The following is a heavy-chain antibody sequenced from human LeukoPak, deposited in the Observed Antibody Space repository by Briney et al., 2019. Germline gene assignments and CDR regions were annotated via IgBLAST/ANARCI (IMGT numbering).Heavy chain of an antibody. CDR2: MYYSGST. J-gene: IGHJ5*02. CDR3: ARPYYYDSRIDP. V-gene: IGHV4-30-4*08. D-gene: IGHD3-22*01. Sequence: SETLSLTCTVSGGSISSGGHYWNWIRQHPGKGLEWIGYMYYSGSTYYNPSLKSRATISVDTSRNQFSLKLTSVTAADTAVYYCARPYYYDSRIDPWGQGTLVTVSS. CDR1: GGSISSGGHY.